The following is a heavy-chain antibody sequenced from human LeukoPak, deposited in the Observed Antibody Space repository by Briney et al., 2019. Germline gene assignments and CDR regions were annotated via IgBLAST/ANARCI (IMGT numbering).Heavy chain of an antibody. J-gene: IGHJ5*02. CDR2: FYYSGST. CDR3: ASDRQSNWYYH. CDR1: GGSISSSSYY. Sequence: KPSETLSLTCTVSGGSISSSSYYWGWIRQPPGKGLEWIGSFYYSGSTYYNPSLKSRVTISVDTSKNQFSVKLSSVTAADTAVYYCASDRQSNWYYHWGQGTLVTVSS. V-gene: IGHV4-39*01.